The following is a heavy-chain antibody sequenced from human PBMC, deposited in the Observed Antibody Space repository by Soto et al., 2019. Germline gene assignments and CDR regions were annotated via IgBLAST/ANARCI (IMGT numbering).Heavy chain of an antibody. V-gene: IGHV4-31*03. CDR2: IYYTGNT. CDR1: GGSISSGGTGSY. D-gene: IGHD1-1*01. J-gene: IGHJ4*02. Sequence: QVQLQESGPGLVKPSQTLSLTCTVSGGSISSGGTGSYWTWIRQLPGKGLGWIVYIYYTGNTYYNPSLKCRPTISIDTSENQFSLKLTSVTAADTAVYFCASGHDAYKVRYWGQGTLVTVSS. CDR3: ASGHDAYKVRY.